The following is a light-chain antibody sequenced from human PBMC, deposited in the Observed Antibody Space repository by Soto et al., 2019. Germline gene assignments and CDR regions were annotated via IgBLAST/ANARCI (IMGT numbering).Light chain of an antibody. CDR1: QNVNNR. CDR3: QQYAEGTPIT. J-gene: IGKJ5*01. Sequence: EILLTQSPGSLSVFPGERASLSCRASQNVNNRLAWYQQKAGQAPRLLISGASSRATGIPDRFSGSGSGTDFTLTIIRLESDDFALYYCQQYAEGTPITFGQGTRLEIK. CDR2: GAS. V-gene: IGKV3-20*01.